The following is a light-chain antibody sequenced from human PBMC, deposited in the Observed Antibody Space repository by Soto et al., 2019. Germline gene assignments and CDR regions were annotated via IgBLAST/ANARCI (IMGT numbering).Light chain of an antibody. CDR3: QQYYSYPIT. J-gene: IGKJ5*01. Sequence: DIHMTQSPSTLSSSLGDRVTITCLASQSISSWLAWYQQEPGKAPKLLIYAASTLQSGVPSRFSGSGSGTDFTLTISCLQSEDFATYYCQQYYSYPITFGQGTRLEIK. CDR2: AAS. CDR1: QSISSW. V-gene: IGKV1-5*01.